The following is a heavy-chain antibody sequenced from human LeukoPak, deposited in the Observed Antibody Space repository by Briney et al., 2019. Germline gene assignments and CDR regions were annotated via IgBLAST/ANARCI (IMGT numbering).Heavy chain of an antibody. CDR3: ASRSGSFSDALDI. D-gene: IGHD3-10*01. V-gene: IGHV4-59*08. Sequence: KSSETLSLTRTVPGGSIRRYYWGRIRQPPGKGLEWIGYIHYSESTKYNPSLKSRVTMSVDTSKNQFSLKLSSVTAADTAVYYCASRSGSFSDALDIWGQGTLVTVSS. CDR2: IHYSEST. CDR1: GGSIRRYY. J-gene: IGHJ3*02.